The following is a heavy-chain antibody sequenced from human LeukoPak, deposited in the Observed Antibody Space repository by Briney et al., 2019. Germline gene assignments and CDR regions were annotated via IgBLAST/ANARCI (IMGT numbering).Heavy chain of an antibody. D-gene: IGHD3-10*01. Sequence: QPGGSLRLSCAASEFTFNAYGMHWVRQAPGKGLEWVASIWHDGTNEHYADSVVGRFTISRDNSKNTLYLQMNSLRVEDTALHYCARDRLYSSGSANNHCDQWGQGTLVIVSS. V-gene: IGHV3-33*01. J-gene: IGHJ4*02. CDR3: ARDRLYSSGSANNHCDQ. CDR2: IWHDGTNE. CDR1: EFTFNAYG.